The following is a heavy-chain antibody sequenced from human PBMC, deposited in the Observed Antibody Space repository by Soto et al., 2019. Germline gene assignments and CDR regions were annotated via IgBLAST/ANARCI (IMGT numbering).Heavy chain of an antibody. Sequence: GWSLRLSCADSGFTFSSYAMHRVRQAPGKGLEWGAVISYDESNKYYADSVKGRFTISRDNSKNTLYLQVNSLRAEDTAVYYCARAHSSGWYYFDYWGQGRLVAVYS. V-gene: IGHV3-30-3*01. D-gene: IGHD6-19*01. J-gene: IGHJ4*02. CDR2: ISYDESNK. CDR3: ARAHSSGWYYFDY. CDR1: GFTFSSYA.